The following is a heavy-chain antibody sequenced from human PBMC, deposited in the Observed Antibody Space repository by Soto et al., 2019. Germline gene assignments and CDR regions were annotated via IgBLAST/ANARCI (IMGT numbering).Heavy chain of an antibody. D-gene: IGHD1-1*01. J-gene: IGHJ6*03. Sequence: SETLSLTCAVYGGSFSGYYWSWIRQPPGKGLEWIGEINHSGSTNYNPSLKSRVTISVDTSKNQFSLKLSSVTAADTAVYFCARAPGDYYYYYMDVWGKGTTVTVSS. CDR1: GGSFSGYY. V-gene: IGHV4-34*01. CDR3: ARAPGDYYYYYMDV. CDR2: INHSGST.